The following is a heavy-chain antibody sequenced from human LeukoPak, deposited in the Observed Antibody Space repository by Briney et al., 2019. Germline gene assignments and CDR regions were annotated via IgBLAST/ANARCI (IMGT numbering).Heavy chain of an antibody. J-gene: IGHJ6*02. CDR2: INHSGST. CDR1: GGSFGGYY. Sequence: PSETLSLTCAVYGGSFGGYYWSWIRQPPGKGLEWIGEINHSGSTNYNPSLKSRVTISTDTSKNQFSLKLSSVTAADTAVYYCANVWGSYRYNYYGMDVWGQGTTVTVSS. D-gene: IGHD3-16*02. CDR3: ANVWGSYRYNYYGMDV. V-gene: IGHV4-34*01.